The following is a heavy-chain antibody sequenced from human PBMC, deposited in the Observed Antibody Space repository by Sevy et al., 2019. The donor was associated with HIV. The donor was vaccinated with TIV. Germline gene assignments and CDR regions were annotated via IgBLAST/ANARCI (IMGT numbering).Heavy chain of an antibody. CDR1: GVSVSSDTYY. V-gene: IGHV4-61*01. Sequence: SETLSLTCAVSGVSVSSDTYYWSWIRQPPGKGLEWIGYVYHTGSTNYGPSFKSRVTISVDTSKNQFSLRLFSVAAADTGVYYCAREPYFFDKSGYYWDYWGQGALVTVSS. J-gene: IGHJ4*02. D-gene: IGHD3-22*01. CDR3: AREPYFFDKSGYYWDY. CDR2: VYHTGST.